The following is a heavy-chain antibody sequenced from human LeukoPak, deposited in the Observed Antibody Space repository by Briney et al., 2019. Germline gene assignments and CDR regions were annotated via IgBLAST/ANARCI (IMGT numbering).Heavy chain of an antibody. CDR2: IYSGGST. V-gene: IGHV3-66*02. CDR1: GFTVSSNY. Sequence: GGSLRLSCAASGFTVSSNYMSWVRQAPGKGLEWVSVIYSGGSTYYADSVKGRFTISRDNSKNTLYLQMNSLRAEDTAVYYCARDKVAVAGTMACDIWGQGTMVTVSS. CDR3: ARDKVAVAGTMACDI. J-gene: IGHJ3*02. D-gene: IGHD6-19*01.